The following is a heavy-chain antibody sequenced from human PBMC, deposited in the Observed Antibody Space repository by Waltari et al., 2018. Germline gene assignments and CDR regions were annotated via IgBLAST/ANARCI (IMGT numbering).Heavy chain of an antibody. CDR1: GFTVSSNY. J-gene: IGHJ6*02. D-gene: IGHD4-17*01. CDR2: IYSGGST. V-gene: IGHV3-53*01. Sequence: EVQLVESGGGLIQPGGSLRLSCAASGFTVSSNYMSWVRQAPGQGLEWVSVIYSGGSTYYADSVKGRFTISRDNSKNTLYLQMNSLRAEDTAVYYCARGKDYGDNEYYYYGMDVWGQGTTVTVSS. CDR3: ARGKDYGDNEYYYYGMDV.